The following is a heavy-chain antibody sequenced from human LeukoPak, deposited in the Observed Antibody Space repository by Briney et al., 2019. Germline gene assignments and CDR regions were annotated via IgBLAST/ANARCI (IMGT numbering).Heavy chain of an antibody. CDR2: IHYSGGST. Sequence: GGSLRLSCAASGFTLSNYAMSWVRQAPGKGLEWVSAIHYSGGSTYYADSVRGRFTISRDNSKNTLYLQMNSLRAEDTAVYYCAKVIWEVDMAYDYWGQGARVTVSS. V-gene: IGHV3-23*01. CDR1: GFTLSNYA. J-gene: IGHJ4*02. D-gene: IGHD5-24*01. CDR3: AKVIWEVDMAYDY.